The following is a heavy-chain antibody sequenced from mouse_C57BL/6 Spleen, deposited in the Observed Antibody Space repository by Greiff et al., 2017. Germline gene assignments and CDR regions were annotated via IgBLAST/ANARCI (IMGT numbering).Heavy chain of an antibody. CDR3: ARQSLTGDLFDY. J-gene: IGHJ2*01. V-gene: IGHV1-4*01. D-gene: IGHD4-1*01. CDR2: INPSSGYT. Sequence: VKLVESGAELARPGASVKMSCKASGYTFTSYTMHWVKQRPGQGLEWIGYINPSSGYTKYNQKFKDKATLTADKSSSTAYMQLSSLTSEDSAVYYCARQSLTGDLFDYRGQGTTLTVSS. CDR1: GYTFTSYT.